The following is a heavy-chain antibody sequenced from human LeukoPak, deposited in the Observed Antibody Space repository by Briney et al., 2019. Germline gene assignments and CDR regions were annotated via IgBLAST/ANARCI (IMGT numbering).Heavy chain of an antibody. CDR3: VSFYETY. V-gene: IGHV3-74*01. CDR1: GNYW. J-gene: IGHJ4*02. D-gene: IGHD2/OR15-2a*01. Sequence: GGSLRLSCAASGNYWMHWVRQAPGKGLVWVSHINSDGSWTSYADSVKGRFTISKDNAKNTVYLQMNSLRAEDTVVYYCVSFYETYWGRGTLVTVSS. CDR2: INSDGSWT.